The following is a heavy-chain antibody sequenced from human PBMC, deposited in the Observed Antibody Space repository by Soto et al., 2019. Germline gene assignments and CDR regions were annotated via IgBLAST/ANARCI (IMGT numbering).Heavy chain of an antibody. CDR1: GGFILRGGYY. V-gene: IGHV4-31*03. CDR3: ARELGKSGMDV. Sequence: TSEALSVTCTFSGGFILRGGYYCSWIRQHPGKGLEGIGYIYYSGSTYYNPSLKSRVSISVDTSKNQFSLILSSVTAADTAVYYCARELGKSGMDVWGQGTTVT. D-gene: IGHD7-27*01. CDR2: IYYSGST. J-gene: IGHJ6*02.